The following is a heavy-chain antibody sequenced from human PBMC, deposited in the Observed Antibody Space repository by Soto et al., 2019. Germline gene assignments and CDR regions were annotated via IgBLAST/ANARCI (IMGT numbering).Heavy chain of an antibody. V-gene: IGHV3-23*01. CDR2: ISGSGGST. Sequence: VGSLRLSCAASGFTFSSYAMSWVRQAPGKGLEWVSAISGSGGSTYYADSVKGRFTISRDNSKNTLYLQMNSLRAEDTAVYYCAKVLGVARSIAAASAPYYYYGMDVWGQGTTVTVSS. D-gene: IGHD6-6*01. J-gene: IGHJ6*02. CDR3: AKVLGVARSIAAASAPYYYYGMDV. CDR1: GFTFSSYA.